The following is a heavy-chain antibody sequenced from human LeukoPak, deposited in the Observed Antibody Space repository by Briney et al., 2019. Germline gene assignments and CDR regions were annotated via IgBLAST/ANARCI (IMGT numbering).Heavy chain of an antibody. Sequence: PGGSLRLSCAVSGFTFSSHWMHWVRQAPGKGLVWVSRINTDGSSTSYADSVKGRFTISRDNAKNTLYLQMNSLRAEDTAVYYCARERYCSSTSCLDWYFDLWGRGTLVTVSS. CDR2: INTDGSST. CDR1: GFTFSSHW. J-gene: IGHJ2*01. V-gene: IGHV3-74*01. D-gene: IGHD2-2*01. CDR3: ARERYCSSTSCLDWYFDL.